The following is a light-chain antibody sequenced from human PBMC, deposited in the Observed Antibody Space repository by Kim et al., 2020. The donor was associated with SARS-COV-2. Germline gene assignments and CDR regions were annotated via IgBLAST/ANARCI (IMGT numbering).Light chain of an antibody. J-gene: IGLJ1*01. CDR2: YDS. CDR1: NIGGHS. Sequence: SYELTQPPSVSVAPGQTARITCGGNNIGGHSVHWYQQKPGQAPVLVIYYDSDRPSGIPERFSGSKSANTATLTISRVEAGDEADYYCQGWDTETDHYVFG. CDR3: QGWDTETDHYV. V-gene: IGLV3-21*01.